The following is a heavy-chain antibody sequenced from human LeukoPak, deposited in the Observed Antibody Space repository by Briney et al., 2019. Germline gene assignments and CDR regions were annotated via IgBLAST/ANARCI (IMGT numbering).Heavy chain of an antibody. Sequence: GSLRLSCAASGFTFSSYAMSWVRQAPGEGLEWVSGITDNGANTYYAESVKGRFTISRDNSANTLYLRMHSLRAEDTAVYYCVRDFYCSGGSCPLFDNWGQGTLVTVSS. CDR3: VRDFYCSGGSCPLFDN. CDR2: ITDNGANT. D-gene: IGHD2-15*01. V-gene: IGHV3-23*01. J-gene: IGHJ4*02. CDR1: GFTFSSYA.